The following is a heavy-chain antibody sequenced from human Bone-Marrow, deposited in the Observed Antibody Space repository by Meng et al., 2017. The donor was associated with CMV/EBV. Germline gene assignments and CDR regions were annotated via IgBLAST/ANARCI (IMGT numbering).Heavy chain of an antibody. CDR2: ISGSGGST. Sequence: GESLKISCAASGFTFSSYAMSWVRQAPGKGLEWVSAISGSGGSTYYADSVKGRFTISRDNPKNTLYLQMNSLRAEDTAVYYCAKVVTVWKPLDAFDIWGQGTMVTVSS. J-gene: IGHJ3*02. CDR3: AKVVTVWKPLDAFDI. V-gene: IGHV3-23*01. CDR1: GFTFSSYA. D-gene: IGHD3-16*01.